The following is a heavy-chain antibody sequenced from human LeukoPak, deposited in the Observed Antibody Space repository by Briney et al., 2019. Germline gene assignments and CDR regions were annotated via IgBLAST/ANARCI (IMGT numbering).Heavy chain of an antibody. CDR1: AFTFSSYW. J-gene: IGHJ4*02. V-gene: IGHV3-74*01. Sequence: GGSLRLSCTASAFTFSSYWMHWVRQAPGKGLMWVSRINSDGSSTSYADSVKGRFTISRDNAKNTLYLQMNSLRAEDTAVYYCARSRGYWGQGTLVTVSS. CDR2: INSDGSST. CDR3: ARSRGY.